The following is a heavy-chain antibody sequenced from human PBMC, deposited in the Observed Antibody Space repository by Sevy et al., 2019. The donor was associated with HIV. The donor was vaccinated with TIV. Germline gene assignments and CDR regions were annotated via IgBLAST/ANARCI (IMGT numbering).Heavy chain of an antibody. J-gene: IGHJ3*02. CDR2: ISSTGNTI. V-gene: IGHV3-48*01. Sequence: GGSLRLSCAASGFTFSTYSMNWVRQAPGKGLEWVSYISSTGNTIYYPESVKGRFTISRDNAKNSLYLQMNSLRAEDTAVYYCVRDDSSAFDIWGQGTMVTVSS. D-gene: IGHD3-22*01. CDR3: VRDDSSAFDI. CDR1: GFTFSTYS.